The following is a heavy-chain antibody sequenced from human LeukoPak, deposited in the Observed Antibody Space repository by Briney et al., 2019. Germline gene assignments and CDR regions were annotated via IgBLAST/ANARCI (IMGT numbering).Heavy chain of an antibody. Sequence: GGSLRLSCAASGFTFSSYWMSWVRQAPGKGLEWVANIKQDGSEKYYVDSVKGRFTISRDNAKNSLYLQMNSLRAEDTAVYYCARPPIRQQLVPGKSYFDYWGQGILVTVSS. V-gene: IGHV3-7*03. J-gene: IGHJ4*02. CDR2: IKQDGSEK. CDR1: GFTFSSYW. D-gene: IGHD6-13*01. CDR3: ARPPIRQQLVPGKSYFDY.